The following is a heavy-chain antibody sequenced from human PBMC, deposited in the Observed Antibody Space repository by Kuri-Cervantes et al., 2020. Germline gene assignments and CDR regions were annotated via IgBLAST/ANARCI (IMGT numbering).Heavy chain of an antibody. J-gene: IGHJ4*02. Sequence: ESLKISCTVSGGSISSSSHYWGWIRQPPGKGLEWIGSIYYSGSTYYNPSLKSRVTISVDTSKNQFSLKLSSVTAADTAVYYCASQDYYGSGFDYWGQGTLVTVSS. V-gene: IGHV4-39*01. CDR3: ASQDYYGSGFDY. D-gene: IGHD3-10*01. CDR2: IYYSGST. CDR1: GGSISSSSHY.